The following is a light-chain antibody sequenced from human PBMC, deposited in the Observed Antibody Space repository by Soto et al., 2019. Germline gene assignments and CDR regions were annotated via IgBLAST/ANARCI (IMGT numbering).Light chain of an antibody. CDR2: GAS. Sequence: DIQMTQSPSTLSASVGDRVTITCRASQTINNYLNWYQQKPGRAPKCLIYGASSLQSGVSSRFSGGGSGTDYTLTISTLQPEDFATYYCQQSYDSPPTFGGGTKVDIK. J-gene: IGKJ4*01. V-gene: IGKV1-39*01. CDR3: QQSYDSPPT. CDR1: QTINNY.